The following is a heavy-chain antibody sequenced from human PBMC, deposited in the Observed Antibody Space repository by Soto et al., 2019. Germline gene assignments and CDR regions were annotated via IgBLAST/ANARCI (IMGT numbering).Heavy chain of an antibody. V-gene: IGHV1-69*12. D-gene: IGHD3-16*01. CDR3: ARGQHGGGWGYDFEY. Sequence: QVQLVQSGAEVKKPGSSVKVSCKASGGTFSSYAIDWVRQAPGQGLEWMGGIIPIFGTADYAQKFQGRVTMTADASTSKAYMELRSLRSEDPAVYSCARGQHGGGWGYDFEYWGQGTLVPVSS. CDR2: IIPIFGTA. J-gene: IGHJ4*02. CDR1: GGTFSSYA.